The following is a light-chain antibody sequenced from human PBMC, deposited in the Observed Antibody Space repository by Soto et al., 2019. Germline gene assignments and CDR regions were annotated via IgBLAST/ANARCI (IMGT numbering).Light chain of an antibody. Sequence: EIVLTQSPATLSLSPGERATLSSRASQSVSSYLAWYQQKPGQAPRLLIYDASNRATGIPARFSGSGSGTVFTLTISSLEPEDFAVYYCQQRSNWSFTFGPGTKVDIK. CDR1: QSVSSY. J-gene: IGKJ3*01. CDR3: QQRSNWSFT. V-gene: IGKV3-11*01. CDR2: DAS.